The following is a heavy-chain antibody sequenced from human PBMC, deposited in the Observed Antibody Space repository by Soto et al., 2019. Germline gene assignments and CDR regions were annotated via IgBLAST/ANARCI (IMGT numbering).Heavy chain of an antibody. Sequence: EVQLVESGGGLVQPGRSLRLSCAASGFTFDDYAMHWVRQAPGKGLEWVSGISWNGGSIGYADSVKGRFTISRDNAKNSLYLQMNSLRAADTAFYYCTKGILLYYYVYGMDVWGQGTTVTVSS. CDR3: TKGILLYYYVYGMDV. CDR2: ISWNGGSI. D-gene: IGHD3-10*02. V-gene: IGHV3-9*01. CDR1: GFTFDDYA. J-gene: IGHJ6*02.